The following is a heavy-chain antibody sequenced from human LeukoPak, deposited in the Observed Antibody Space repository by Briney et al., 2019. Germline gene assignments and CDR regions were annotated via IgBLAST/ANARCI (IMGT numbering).Heavy chain of an antibody. D-gene: IGHD6-13*01. J-gene: IGHJ6*02. Sequence: SETLSLTCTVSGGSISSSSYYWGWIRQPPGKGLEWIGSIYYSGSTYYNPSLKSRVTISVDTSKNQSSLKLSSVTAADTAVYYCARQGGSYSSSWYRYYYYGMDVWGQGTTVTVSS. CDR2: IYYSGST. CDR1: GGSISSSSYY. V-gene: IGHV4-39*01. CDR3: ARQGGSYSSSWYRYYYYGMDV.